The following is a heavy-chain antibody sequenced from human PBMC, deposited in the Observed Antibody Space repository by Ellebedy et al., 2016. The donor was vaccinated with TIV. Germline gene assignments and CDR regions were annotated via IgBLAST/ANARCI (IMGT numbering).Heavy chain of an antibody. Sequence: GESLKISCAASGFTFSHYAMAWVREAPGKGLEWVSGIVGSGAQKYADYVKGRVTISRDNSKRTVDLQMKSLRAEDTAVYFCAKDRTPGDGYWVFDNWGQGTLVSVSS. CDR1: GFTFSHYA. CDR3: AKDRTPGDGYWVFDN. J-gene: IGHJ4*02. V-gene: IGHV3-23*01. D-gene: IGHD5-18*01. CDR2: IVGSGA.